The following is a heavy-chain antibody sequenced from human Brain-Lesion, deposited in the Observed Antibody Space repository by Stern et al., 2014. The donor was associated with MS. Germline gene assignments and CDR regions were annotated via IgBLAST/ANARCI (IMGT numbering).Heavy chain of an antibody. J-gene: IGHJ6*02. Sequence: VQLVESGPGLVKPSQTLSLSCTVSGGSISSGGYYWSWIRQPAGKGLGWIGRIFNSGSTSSNPSLKSRVTISIDTSKNQFSLRLNSMTAADTAVYYCARGRVVPGFQYYATDVWGQGTTVIVSS. D-gene: IGHD2-2*01. V-gene: IGHV4-61*02. CDR1: GGSISSGGYY. CDR2: IFNSGST. CDR3: ARGRVVPGFQYYATDV.